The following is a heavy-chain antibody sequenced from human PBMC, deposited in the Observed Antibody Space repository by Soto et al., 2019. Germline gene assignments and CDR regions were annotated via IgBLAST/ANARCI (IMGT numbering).Heavy chain of an antibody. CDR1: GFTFSGSA. CDR3: TSLGYCSSTSCLHYMDV. D-gene: IGHD2-2*01. CDR2: IRSKANSYAT. Sequence: EVQLAESGGGLVQPGGSLKLSCAASGFTFSGSAMHWVRQASGKGLEWVGRIRSKANSYATAYAASVKGRFTISRDDSKNTAYLQMNSLKTEDTAVYYCTSLGYCSSTSCLHYMDVWGKGTTVTVSS. J-gene: IGHJ6*03. V-gene: IGHV3-73*01.